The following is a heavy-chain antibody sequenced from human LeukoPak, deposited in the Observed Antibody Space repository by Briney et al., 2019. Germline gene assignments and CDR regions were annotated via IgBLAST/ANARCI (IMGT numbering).Heavy chain of an antibody. V-gene: IGHV1-69*05. D-gene: IGHD6-19*01. CDR3: ARAYNRGPYYYYYMDV. CDR2: IIPNYGTA. J-gene: IGHJ6*03. CDR1: GCTFSSYY. Sequence: GASVKVSCKASGCTFSSYYMHWVRQAPGQGLEWMGRIIPNYGTANYAQRSQGRVTITTDESTSTAYMELSSLRSEDTAVYYCARAYNRGPYYYYYMDVWGKGTTVTVSS.